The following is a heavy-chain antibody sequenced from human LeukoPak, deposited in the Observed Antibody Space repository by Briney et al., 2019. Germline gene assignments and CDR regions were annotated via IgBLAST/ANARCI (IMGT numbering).Heavy chain of an antibody. CDR2: IYHSGST. CDR3: ARVLQQQLGDAFDI. V-gene: IGHV4-38-2*02. Sequence: SETLSLTCTVSGYSISSGYYWGWIRQPPGKGLEWIGSIYHSGSTYYNPSLKSRVTISVDTSKNQFSLKLSSVTAADTAVYYCARVLQQQLGDAFDIWGQGTMVTVSS. CDR1: GYSISSGYY. D-gene: IGHD6-13*01. J-gene: IGHJ3*02.